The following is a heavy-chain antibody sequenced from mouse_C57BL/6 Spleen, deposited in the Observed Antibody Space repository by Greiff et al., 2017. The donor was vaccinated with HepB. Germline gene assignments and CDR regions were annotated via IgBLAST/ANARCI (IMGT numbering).Heavy chain of an antibody. J-gene: IGHJ3*01. Sequence: VQLQQSGPELVKPGASVKISCKASGYAFSSSWMNWVKQRPGKGLEWIGRIYPGDGDTNYNGKFKGKATLTADKSSSTAYMQLSSLTSEDSAVYFCARGEGYYYGSSYPAWFAYWGQGTLVTVSA. CDR2: IYPGDGDT. CDR3: ARGEGYYYGSSYPAWFAY. D-gene: IGHD1-1*01. CDR1: GYAFSSSW. V-gene: IGHV1-82*01.